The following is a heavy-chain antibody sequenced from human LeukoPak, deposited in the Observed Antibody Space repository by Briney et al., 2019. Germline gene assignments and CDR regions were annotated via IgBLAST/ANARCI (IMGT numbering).Heavy chain of an antibody. Sequence: SETLSLTCTVSGGSISSYYRSWIRQPPGKGLEWIGYIYYSGSTNYNPSLKSRVTISVDTSKNQFSLKLSSVTAADTAVYYCARTGIAVAGPDYWGQGTLVTASS. CDR2: IYYSGST. D-gene: IGHD6-19*01. V-gene: IGHV4-59*12. CDR1: GGSISSYY. J-gene: IGHJ4*02. CDR3: ARTGIAVAGPDY.